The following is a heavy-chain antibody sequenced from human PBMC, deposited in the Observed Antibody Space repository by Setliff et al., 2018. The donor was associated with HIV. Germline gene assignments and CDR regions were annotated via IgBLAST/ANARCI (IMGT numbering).Heavy chain of an antibody. D-gene: IGHD5-12*01. CDR3: ARHGVIWERLRPLLYFDS. V-gene: IGHV4-39*01. CDR2: LYDTGRT. Sequence: PSETLSLTCSVSGGSVIKDNFYWGRIRQAPAKGLEWIGTLYDTGRTYYNPPLKSRATISEDTSRNQFSLKLSSVTAADTAVYFCARHGVIWERLRPLLYFDSWGQGTLVTVSS. CDR1: GGSVIKDNFY. J-gene: IGHJ4*02.